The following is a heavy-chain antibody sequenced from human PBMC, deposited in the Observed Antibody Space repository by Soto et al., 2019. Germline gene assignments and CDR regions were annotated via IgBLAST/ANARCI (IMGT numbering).Heavy chain of an antibody. J-gene: IGHJ5*02. D-gene: IGHD2-2*03. CDR1: GGSISSSNW. Sequence: LPETLSLTCAVSGGSISSSNWWSWVRQPPGKGLEWIGEIYHSGSTNYNPSLKSRVTISVDKSKNQFSLKLSSVTAADTAVYYCARVGMDIVVVPAAMEHWFDPWGQGTLVTVSS. CDR3: ARVGMDIVVVPAAMEHWFDP. V-gene: IGHV4-4*03. CDR2: IYHSGST.